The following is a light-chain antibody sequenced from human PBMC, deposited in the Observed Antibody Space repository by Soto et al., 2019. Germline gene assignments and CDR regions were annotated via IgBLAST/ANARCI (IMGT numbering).Light chain of an antibody. V-gene: IGLV2-18*02. Sequence: QSSLTQPPSVSGSPGQSVTISCTGTTSDIDNYDSVSWYQQAPGTAPKLIIYDVNNRPSGAPDRFSGSTSGNTASLTISRLQAEDEADYYCISYSNYSTLGVFGGGTKLTVL. CDR1: TSDIDNYDS. CDR2: DVN. J-gene: IGLJ3*02. CDR3: ISYSNYSTLGV.